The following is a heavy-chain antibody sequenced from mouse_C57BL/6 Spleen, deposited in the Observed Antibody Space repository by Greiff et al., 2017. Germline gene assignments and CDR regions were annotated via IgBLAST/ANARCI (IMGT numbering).Heavy chain of an antibody. CDR1: GYTFTDYE. Sequence: VQLQQSGAELVRPGASVTLSCKASGYTFTDYEMHWVKQTPVHGLEWIGAIDPETGGTAYNQKFKGKATLTADKSSSTAYMGLRSLTSEDSAVXYCTRSLYLDYWGQGTTLTVSS. CDR3: TRSLYLDY. D-gene: IGHD5-1-1*01. V-gene: IGHV1-15*01. CDR2: IDPETGGT. J-gene: IGHJ2*01.